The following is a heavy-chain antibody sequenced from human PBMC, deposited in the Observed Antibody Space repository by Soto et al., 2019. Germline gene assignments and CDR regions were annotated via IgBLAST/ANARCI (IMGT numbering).Heavy chain of an antibody. J-gene: IGHJ4*02. D-gene: IGHD1-1*01. Sequence: PSQTLSLTCAISGDSVSTNTAAWNWIRQSPSRGLEWLGRTYYRSKWIYDYAVSMKGRITVTPDTSKNQFSLHLNSVTPDDTAVYYCTREELERRFDDWGQGDLDRVYS. V-gene: IGHV6-1*01. CDR1: GDSVSTNTAA. CDR3: TREELERRFDD. CDR2: TYYRSKWIY.